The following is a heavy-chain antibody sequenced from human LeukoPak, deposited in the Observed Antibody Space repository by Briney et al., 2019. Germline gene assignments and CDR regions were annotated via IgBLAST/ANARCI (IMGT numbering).Heavy chain of an antibody. CDR1: GFTFSNDE. J-gene: IGHJ4*02. Sequence: GGSLRLSCLVSGFTFSNDEMNWVRQAPGKGLEWVSYISSTGRTMYYADSVRGRFTISRDNAKKSLYLQMKSLRTEDTAVYYCARRLYGVADYWGQGTLVTVPS. CDR3: ARRLYGVADY. CDR2: ISSTGRTM. D-gene: IGHD4-17*01. V-gene: IGHV3-48*03.